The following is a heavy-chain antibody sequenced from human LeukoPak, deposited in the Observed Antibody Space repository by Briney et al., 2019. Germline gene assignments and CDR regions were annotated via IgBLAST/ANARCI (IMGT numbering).Heavy chain of an antibody. V-gene: IGHV3-21*01. CDR1: GFTFSSYK. Sequence: KPGGSLRLSCAASGFTFSSYKMNWVRQAPGKGLEWVSSISSTTTYIYYADSVKGRFTISRDNAKNSLYLQMNSLRAEDTAVYYCARDQISVLTTVYYYIDVWGKGTTVTISS. J-gene: IGHJ6*03. CDR2: ISSTTTYI. CDR3: ARDQISVLTTVYYYIDV. D-gene: IGHD3-16*01.